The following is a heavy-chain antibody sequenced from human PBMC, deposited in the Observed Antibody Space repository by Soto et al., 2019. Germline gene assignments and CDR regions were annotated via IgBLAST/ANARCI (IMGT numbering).Heavy chain of an antibody. CDR1: GGTFSSYA. CDR3: ARGYYDILTGYPGNYYGMDV. Sequence: GASVKVSCKASGGTFSSYAISWVRQAPGQGLEWMGGIIPIFGTANYAQKFQGRVTITADESTSTAYMELSSLRSEDTAVYYCARGYYDILTGYPGNYYGMDVWGQGTTVTVSS. CDR2: IIPIFGTA. V-gene: IGHV1-69*13. J-gene: IGHJ6*02. D-gene: IGHD3-9*01.